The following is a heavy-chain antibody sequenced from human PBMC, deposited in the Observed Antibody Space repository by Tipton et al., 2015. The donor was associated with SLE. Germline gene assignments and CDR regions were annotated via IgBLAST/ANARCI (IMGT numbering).Heavy chain of an antibody. J-gene: IGHJ6*03. CDR2: IYTSGST. CDR1: GGSFGGYY. Sequence: TLSLTCSIYGGSFGGYYWSWIRQPPGKGLEWIGRIYTSGSTNYNPSLKSRVTISVDTSKNQFSLKLSSVTAADTAVYYCARVLGVVKSYYMDVWGKGTTVTVSS. CDR3: ARVLGVVKSYYMDV. V-gene: IGHV4-4*08. D-gene: IGHD3-3*01.